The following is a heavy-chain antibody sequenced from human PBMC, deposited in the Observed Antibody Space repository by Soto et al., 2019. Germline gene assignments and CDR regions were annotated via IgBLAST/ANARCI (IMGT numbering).Heavy chain of an antibody. D-gene: IGHD6-6*01. CDR1: GFTFSSYG. V-gene: IGHV3-30*03. CDR3: AGGIAARKPFDY. CDR2: ISYDGSNK. J-gene: IGHJ4*02. Sequence: ESGGGVVQPGRSLRLSCAASGFTFSSYGMHWVRQAPGKGLEWVAVISYDGSNKYYADSVKGRFTISRDNSKNTLYLQMNSLRAEDTAVYYCAGGIAARKPFDYWGQGTLVTVSS.